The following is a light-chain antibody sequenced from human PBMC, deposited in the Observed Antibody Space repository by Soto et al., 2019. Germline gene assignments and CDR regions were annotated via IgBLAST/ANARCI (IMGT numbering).Light chain of an antibody. V-gene: IGKV1-39*01. CDR1: QSISTY. CDR3: QQSYSTPRT. J-gene: IGKJ5*01. Sequence: EIHMTQSPSCLSASVGDRVTSTCRASQSISTYLHWYQQKPGKAPNLLIYAASTLQSGVPSRFSGSGSGTDFTLTISSLQPEDFATYYCQQSYSTPRTFGQGTRLEIK. CDR2: AAS.